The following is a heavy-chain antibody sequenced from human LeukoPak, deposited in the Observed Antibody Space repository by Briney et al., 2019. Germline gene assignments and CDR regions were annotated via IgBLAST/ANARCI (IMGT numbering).Heavy chain of an antibody. D-gene: IGHD3-10*01. CDR3: ARSMVRGLIISLFNWFDP. CDR2: IYYSGST. V-gene: IGHV4-59*04. J-gene: IGHJ5*02. CDR1: GGSISSYY. Sequence: SETLSLTCTVSGGSISSYYWSWIRQPPGKGLEWIGYIYYSGSTYYNPSLKSRVTLSVDTSKNQFSLKLSSVTAADTAVYYCARSMVRGLIISLFNWFDPWGQGTLVTVSS.